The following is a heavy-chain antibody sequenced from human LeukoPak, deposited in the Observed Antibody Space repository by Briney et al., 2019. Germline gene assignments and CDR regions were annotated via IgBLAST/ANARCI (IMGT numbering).Heavy chain of an antibody. CDR3: TRDLSGYAKPIDN. V-gene: IGHV3-49*04. CDR2: IRSKTYGGTT. Sequence: TGGSLRLSCTASGFTFAGYAMSWVRQAPGKGLEWVGFIRSKTYGGTTEYAASVKGRFIISRDDSKSIAHLQMNSLKTEDTAMYYCTRDLSGYAKPIDNWGQGTLVIVSS. D-gene: IGHD5-12*01. CDR1: GFTFAGYA. J-gene: IGHJ4*02.